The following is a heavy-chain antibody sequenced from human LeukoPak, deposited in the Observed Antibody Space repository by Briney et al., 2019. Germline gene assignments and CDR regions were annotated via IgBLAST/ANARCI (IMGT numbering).Heavy chain of an antibody. CDR2: ISSNGGST. D-gene: IGHD3-3*01. J-gene: IGHJ4*02. CDR1: GFTFSSYA. V-gene: IGHV3-64D*09. Sequence: HSGGSLRLSCSAPGFTFSSYAMHWVRQAPGKGLEYVSAISSNGGSTYYADSVKGRFTISRDNSKNTLYLQMSSLRTEDTAVYYCVKEGLTYDFWSGYSSDWGQGTLVTVSS. CDR3: VKEGLTYDFWSGYSSD.